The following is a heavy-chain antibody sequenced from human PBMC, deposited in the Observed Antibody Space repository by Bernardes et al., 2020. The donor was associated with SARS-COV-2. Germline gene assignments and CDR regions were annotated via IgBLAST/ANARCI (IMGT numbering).Heavy chain of an antibody. V-gene: IGHV1-2*02. Sequence: ASVKVSCKASGHTFTDYHIHWVRQAPGQGLEWMGWVYPKSGDTSFAQNFQGRVTMTRDTSVSTAYMELSRLRFDDTAVYYCASVTWSSHDGFDIWGQGTVVTVSS. CDR2: VYPKSGDT. J-gene: IGHJ3*02. CDR3: ASVTWSSHDGFDI. D-gene: IGHD6-13*01. CDR1: GHTFTDYH.